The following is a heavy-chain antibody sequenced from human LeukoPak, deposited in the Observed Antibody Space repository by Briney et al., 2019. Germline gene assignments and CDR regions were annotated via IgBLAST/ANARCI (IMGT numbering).Heavy chain of an antibody. D-gene: IGHD3-9*01. J-gene: IGHJ4*02. Sequence: PGGSLRLSCAASGFIFSNHGMNWVRQAPGKGLGWVSTISGSGDSTYYADSVKGRFTISRDNSKNTLYLQMNSLRAEDTAVYYCAREGSGLRYFDWLLSDFDYWGQGTLVTVSS. CDR1: GFIFSNHG. CDR2: ISGSGDST. V-gene: IGHV3-23*01. CDR3: AREGSGLRYFDWLLSDFDY.